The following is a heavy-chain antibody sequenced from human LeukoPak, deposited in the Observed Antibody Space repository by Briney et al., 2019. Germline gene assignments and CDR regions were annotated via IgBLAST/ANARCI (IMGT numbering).Heavy chain of an antibody. J-gene: IGHJ4*02. CDR2: ISGSGGST. CDR1: GFTFSSYA. Sequence: GGSLRLSCAASGFTFSSYAMSWVRQAPGKGLEWVSAISGSGGSTYYADSVKGRFTISRDNSKNTLYLQMNSLRAEDTAVYYCAKDTTITYYYDSSGYPFDYWGQGTLVTVSS. CDR3: AKDTTITYYYDSSGYPFDY. V-gene: IGHV3-23*01. D-gene: IGHD3-22*01.